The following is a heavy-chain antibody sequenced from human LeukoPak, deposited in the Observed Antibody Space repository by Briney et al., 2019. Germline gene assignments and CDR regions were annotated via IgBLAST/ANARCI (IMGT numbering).Heavy chain of an antibody. CDR2: ISSSSSTI. CDR3: VRVDWASFAFDI. V-gene: IGHV3-48*02. Sequence: QTGGSLRLSCAASGFTFSDYNMNWVRQAPGKGLEWVSYISSSSSTIYYGDSVKGRFTISRDNAKNSLYLQMNSLRDEDTAVFYCVRVDWASFAFDIWGQGTMVTVSS. CDR1: GFTFSDYN. D-gene: IGHD3-9*01. J-gene: IGHJ3*02.